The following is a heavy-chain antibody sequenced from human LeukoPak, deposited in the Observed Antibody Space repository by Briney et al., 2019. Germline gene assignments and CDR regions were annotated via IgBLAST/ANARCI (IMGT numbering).Heavy chain of an antibody. Sequence: SETLSLTCTVSGGSISSGGYYWSWIRQHPGKGLEWIGYIYYSGSTYYNPSLKSRVTISVDTSKNQISLKLSSVTAADTAVYYCARHKVGDFYNPSDYWGQGTLVTVSS. CDR3: ARHKVGDFYNPSDY. CDR1: GGSISSGGYY. CDR2: IYYSGST. D-gene: IGHD2-21*02. V-gene: IGHV4-31*03. J-gene: IGHJ4*02.